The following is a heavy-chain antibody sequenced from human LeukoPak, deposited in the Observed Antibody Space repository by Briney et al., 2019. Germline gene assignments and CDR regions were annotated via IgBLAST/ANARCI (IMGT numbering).Heavy chain of an antibody. V-gene: IGHV3-74*01. CDR1: GFTFSSYW. Sequence: PGGPLRLSCEASGFTFSSYWMHLVRQTPGQGMMWVGRIKSDGSTIYADSVQGRFTISRDNAKNMVYLQMNSLRDDDTAIYYCTRAITYFYGSVTYDWFDSWGQGTRVTVSS. J-gene: IGHJ5*01. CDR3: TRAITYFYGSVTYDWFDS. D-gene: IGHD3-10*01. CDR2: IKSDGST.